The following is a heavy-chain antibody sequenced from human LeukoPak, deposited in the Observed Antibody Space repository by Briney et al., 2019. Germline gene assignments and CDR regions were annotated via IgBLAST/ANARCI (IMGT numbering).Heavy chain of an antibody. CDR1: GFTFSSYA. D-gene: IGHD3-9*01. V-gene: IGHV3-30-3*01. J-gene: IGHJ6*02. CDR2: ISYDGSNK. CDR3: AKGGYDILTGYYSYYYYAMDV. Sequence: PGGSLRLSCAASGFTFSSYAMHWVRQAPGKGLEWVAVISYDGSNKYYADSVKGRFTISRDNSKNTLYLQMNSLRAEDTAVYYCAKGGYDILTGYYSYYYYAMDVWGQGTTVTVSS.